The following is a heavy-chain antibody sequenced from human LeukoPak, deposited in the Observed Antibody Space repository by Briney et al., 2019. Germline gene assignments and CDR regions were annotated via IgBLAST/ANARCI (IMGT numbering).Heavy chain of an antibody. J-gene: IGHJ5*02. V-gene: IGHV1-69*13. CDR2: IIPIFGTA. CDR1: GGTFSSYA. D-gene: IGHD2/OR15-2a*01. CDR3: ARRVFSPNWFDP. Sequence: ASVKVSCKASGGTFSSYAISWVRQAPGQGLEWMGGIIPIFGTANYAQKFQGRVTITADESTSTAYMELSSLRSEDTAVYYCARRVFSPNWFDPWGQGTLVTVSS.